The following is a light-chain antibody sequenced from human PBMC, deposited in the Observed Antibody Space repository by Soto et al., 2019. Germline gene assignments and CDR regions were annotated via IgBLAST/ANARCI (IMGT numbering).Light chain of an antibody. CDR3: QQSSSTPLT. V-gene: IGKV1-39*01. CDR2: GAS. J-gene: IGKJ4*01. Sequence: IHMTQSPSSLSASIGDRVTITCRASEAISHYLNWYQKKPGKAPKLLIYGASKLQSGVPSRFSGSGSGTDFTLTITSLQGEDFATYYCQQSSSTPLTFGGGTKVEI. CDR1: EAISHY.